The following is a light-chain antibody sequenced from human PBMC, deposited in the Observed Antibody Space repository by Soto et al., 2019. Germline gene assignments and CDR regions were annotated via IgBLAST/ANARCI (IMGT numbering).Light chain of an antibody. CDR2: EAS. Sequence: DIQMTQSPSTLSASVGDRVTITCRASQMIYTWLAWYQQKPGKAPKLLIYEASSLDVGVPSRFSGSGSGTEFTLTIXSLQLEDFATYYCQQYSTFWTFGQGTKV. V-gene: IGKV1-5*03. J-gene: IGKJ1*01. CDR3: QQYSTFWT. CDR1: QMIYTW.